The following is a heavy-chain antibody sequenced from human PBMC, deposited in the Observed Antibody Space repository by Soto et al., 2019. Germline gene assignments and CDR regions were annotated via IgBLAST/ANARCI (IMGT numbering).Heavy chain of an antibody. CDR2: ISSSSGYT. J-gene: IGHJ4*02. CDR1: GFTLNDYY. Sequence: QVQLVESGGGLVKPGGSLRLSCVASGFTLNDYYMSWIRQAPGKGLEWVSYISSSSGYTNYADSVKGRFTISRDNARNSLYLQMNSLRAEDTAVYYCARGGTTVTDFWGQGTLVTVSS. D-gene: IGHD4-17*01. CDR3: ARGGTTVTDF. V-gene: IGHV3-11*06.